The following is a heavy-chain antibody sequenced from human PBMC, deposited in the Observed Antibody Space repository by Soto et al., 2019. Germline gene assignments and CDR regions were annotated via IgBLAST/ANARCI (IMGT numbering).Heavy chain of an antibody. CDR3: ATADGFGVLTPFFEY. D-gene: IGHD3-3*01. V-gene: IGHV4-39*01. J-gene: IGHJ4*02. Sequence: QLQLQESGPGLVKPSETLSLTCTVSGGSISSRSHYWGWIRQSPGKHLEWIGSSFYRGSTHYNPSLKTRVTISVDTSKNQVSLKLYSVTAADTAVYYCATADGFGVLTPFFEYWGQGILVTVSS. CDR2: SFYRGST. CDR1: GGSISSRSHY.